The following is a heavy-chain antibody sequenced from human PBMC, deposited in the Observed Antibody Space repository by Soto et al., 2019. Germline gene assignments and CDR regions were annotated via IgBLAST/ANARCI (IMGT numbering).Heavy chain of an antibody. CDR3: VRAATAGPEFGY. CDR2: TYPRSKFYY. CDR1: GDSVSSNGPS. Sequence: PAQTLSLTCAISGDSVSSNGPSWNWIRQSPSRGLGWLGRTYPRSKFYYDYAASVKSRISVNPDTSRNQFSLQLKSMTPGDTAVYYCVRAATAGPEFGYWGQGIMVTVSS. J-gene: IGHJ4*02. V-gene: IGHV6-1*01. D-gene: IGHD6-25*01.